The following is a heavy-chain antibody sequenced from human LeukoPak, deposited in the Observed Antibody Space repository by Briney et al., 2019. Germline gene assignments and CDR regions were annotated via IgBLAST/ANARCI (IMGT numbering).Heavy chain of an antibody. CDR1: GGSISSYY. V-gene: IGHV4-59*01. Sequence: PSGTLSLTCTVSGGSISSYYWSWIRQPPGKGLEWIGYIYYSGSTNYNPSLKSRVTISVDTSKNQFSLKLSSVTAADTAVYYCARDLPYYYDSSGYYLGAFDIWGQGTMVTVSS. CDR3: ARDLPYYYDSSGYYLGAFDI. D-gene: IGHD3-22*01. J-gene: IGHJ3*02. CDR2: IYYSGST.